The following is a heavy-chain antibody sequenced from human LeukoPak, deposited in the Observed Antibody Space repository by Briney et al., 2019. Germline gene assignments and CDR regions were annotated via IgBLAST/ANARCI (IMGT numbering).Heavy chain of an antibody. V-gene: IGHV3-21*04. Sequence: GGSLRLSCAASGFTFSSYSMNWVRQAPGKGLEWVSSISSSSSYIYYADSVKGRFTISRDNAKNSLYLQMNSLRAEDTAVYYCAKVRGTGYNWNDFFDYWGQGTLVTVSS. D-gene: IGHD1-1*01. CDR1: GFTFSSYS. CDR2: ISSSSSYI. CDR3: AKVRGTGYNWNDFFDY. J-gene: IGHJ4*02.